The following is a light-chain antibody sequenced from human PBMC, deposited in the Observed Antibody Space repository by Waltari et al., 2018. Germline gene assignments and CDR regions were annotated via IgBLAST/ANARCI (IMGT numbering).Light chain of an antibody. CDR1: SLRRYY. CDR2: GQD. J-gene: IGLJ3*02. CDR3: HSRDTSSTRV. Sequence: SSELTQDPAVSVALGQTVRITCQGDSLRRYYVSWYQQRPGQAPRLVHYGQDNRPSGVPDRFSGSTSGDTASLTISGAQAEDEADYYCHSRDTSSTRVFGGGTRLTV. V-gene: IGLV3-19*01.